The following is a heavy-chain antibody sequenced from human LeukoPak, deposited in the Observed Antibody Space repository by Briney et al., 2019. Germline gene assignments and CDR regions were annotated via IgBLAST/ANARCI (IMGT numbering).Heavy chain of an antibody. J-gene: IGHJ5*02. Sequence: ASVKVSCTASGYTFTSYGISWVRQAPGQGLEWMGWISAYNGNTNYAQKLQGRVTMTRNTSISTAYMELSSLRSEDTAVYYCASGGSGLFDPWGQGTLVTVSS. CDR1: GYTFTSYG. CDR2: ISAYNGNT. D-gene: IGHD3-10*01. V-gene: IGHV1-18*01. CDR3: ASGGSGLFDP.